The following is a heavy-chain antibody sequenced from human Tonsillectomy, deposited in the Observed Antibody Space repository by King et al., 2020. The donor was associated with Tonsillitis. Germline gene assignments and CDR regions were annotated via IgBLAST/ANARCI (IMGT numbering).Heavy chain of an antibody. CDR2: IRSSSSYI. V-gene: IGHV3-21*01. CDR3: ARVRYDSRGYYYVDY. J-gene: IGHJ4*02. Sequence: SGVGLVPPGGSLSLSCAASGFTFSIYSMNWVRQAPGKGLEWVSSIRSSSSYIYYADSVQGRFTISRDNAKPSLYLQMNSLRAEDTAVYYCARVRYDSRGYYYVDYWGQGTLVTVSS. CDR1: GFTFSIYS. D-gene: IGHD3-22*01.